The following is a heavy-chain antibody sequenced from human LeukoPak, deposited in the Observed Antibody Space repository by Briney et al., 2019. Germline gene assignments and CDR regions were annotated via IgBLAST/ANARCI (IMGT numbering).Heavy chain of an antibody. CDR2: ISAYSGGT. Sequence: ASVKVSCKASGYTFTSYGISWVRQAPGQGLEWMGWISAYSGGTNYAQKFQGRVTMTRDTSISTAYMELSRLRSDDTAVYYCARGERGYSYDWGQGTLVTVSS. CDR3: ARGERGYSYD. J-gene: IGHJ4*02. V-gene: IGHV1-2*02. CDR1: GYTFTSYG. D-gene: IGHD5-18*01.